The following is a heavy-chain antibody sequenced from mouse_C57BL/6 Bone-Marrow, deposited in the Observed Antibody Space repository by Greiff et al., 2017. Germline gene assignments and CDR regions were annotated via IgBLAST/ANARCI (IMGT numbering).Heavy chain of an antibody. V-gene: IGHV1-82*01. Sequence: QVQLKQSGPELVQPGASVKISCKASGYAFSSSWMNWVKQRPGKGLEWIGRIYPGDGDTNYNGKFKGKATLTADKSSSTAYMQLSSLTSEDSAVYFCARFGGFYYGYARGYYAMDYWGQGTSVTVSS. D-gene: IGHD2-2*01. CDR2: IYPGDGDT. CDR3: ARFGGFYYGYARGYYAMDY. J-gene: IGHJ4*01. CDR1: GYAFSSSW.